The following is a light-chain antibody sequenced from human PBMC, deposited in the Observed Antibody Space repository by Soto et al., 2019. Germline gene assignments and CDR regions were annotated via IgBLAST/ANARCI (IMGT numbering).Light chain of an antibody. J-gene: IGKJ5*01. CDR2: AAS. Sequence: DIQMTQSPSSLSASVGDRVTITCRTNQTILTYLNWYQQKPGKAPKLLIYAASSLQTGVPSRFSGSGSGTDFTLTISSLQPEDFATYFCQQSYTITFDQGTRLEI. CDR1: QTILTY. CDR3: QQSYTIT. V-gene: IGKV1-39*01.